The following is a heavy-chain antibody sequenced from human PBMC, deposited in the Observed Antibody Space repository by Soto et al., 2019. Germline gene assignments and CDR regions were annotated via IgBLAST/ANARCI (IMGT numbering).Heavy chain of an antibody. D-gene: IGHD3-9*01. V-gene: IGHV1-2*04. J-gene: IGHJ6*02. CDR1: GYTFTGYY. CDR2: INPNSGGT. Sequence: ASVKVSCKASGYTFTGYYMHWVRQAPGQGLEWMGWINPNSGGTNYAQKFQGWVTMTRDTSISTAYMELSRLRSDDTAVYYCARGAGDYDILTGAPYYYGMDVWGQGTTVTSP. CDR3: ARGAGDYDILTGAPYYYGMDV.